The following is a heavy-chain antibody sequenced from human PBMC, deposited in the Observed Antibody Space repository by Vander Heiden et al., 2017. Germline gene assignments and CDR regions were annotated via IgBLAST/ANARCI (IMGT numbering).Heavy chain of an antibody. CDR3: AKGYCSSSTCPGDY. CDR2: ISGDGTTS. J-gene: IGHJ4*02. Sequence: EVQLLESGGGLVQPGGSLRLSCAASGFIFGRYAMSWVRQARGKGLEWLSVISGDGTTSYYADSVKGRFTISRDNYKNTLYLQMNSLRGEDTAVYYCAKGYCSSSTCPGDYWGQGTLVSVSS. V-gene: IGHV3-23*01. CDR1: GFIFGRYA. D-gene: IGHD2-2*01.